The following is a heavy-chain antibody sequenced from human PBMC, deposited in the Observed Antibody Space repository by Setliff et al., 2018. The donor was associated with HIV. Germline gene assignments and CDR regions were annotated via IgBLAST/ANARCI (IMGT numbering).Heavy chain of an antibody. CDR2: IYHSGST. V-gene: IGHV4-39*07. CDR3: ARFRQWLGLDY. J-gene: IGHJ4*02. D-gene: IGHD6-19*01. CDR1: GGSISSSSYY. Sequence: PSETLSLTCTVSGGSISSSSYYWGWIRQPPGKGLEWIGEIYHSGSTNYNPSLKSRVTISVDKSKNQFSLKLSSVTAADTAVYYCARFRQWLGLDYWGQGTLVTVS.